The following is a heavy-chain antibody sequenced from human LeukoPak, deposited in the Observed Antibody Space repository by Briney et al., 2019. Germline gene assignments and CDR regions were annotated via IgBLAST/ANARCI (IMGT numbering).Heavy chain of an antibody. CDR3: ARGAYYYGSGSYVDV. CDR2: INPNSGGT. J-gene: IGHJ6*03. CDR1: GYTFTGYY. Sequence: ASVKVSCKASGYTFTGYYMHWVRQAPGQGLGWMGWINPNSGGTNYAQKFQGRVTMTRDTSISTAYMELSRLRSDDTAVYYCARGAYYYGSGSYVDVWGKGTTVTVSS. D-gene: IGHD3-10*01. V-gene: IGHV1-2*02.